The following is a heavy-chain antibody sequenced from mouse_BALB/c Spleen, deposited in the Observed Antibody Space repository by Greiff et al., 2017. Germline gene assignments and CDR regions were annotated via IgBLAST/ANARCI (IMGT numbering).Heavy chain of an antibody. J-gene: IGHJ1*01. CDR2: ISSGGST. CDR1: GFTFSSYA. Sequence: EVQLQESGGGLVQPGGSLKLSCAASGFTFSSYAMSWVRQTPEKRLEWVASISSGGSTYYPDSVKGRFTISRDNARNILYLQMSSLRSEDTAMYYCARWDDGYYWHFDVWGAGTTVTVSS. CDR3: ARWDDGYYWHFDV. V-gene: IGHV5-6-5*01. D-gene: IGHD2-3*01.